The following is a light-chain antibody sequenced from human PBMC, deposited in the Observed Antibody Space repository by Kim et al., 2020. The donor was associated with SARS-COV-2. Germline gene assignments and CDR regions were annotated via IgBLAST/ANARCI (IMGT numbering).Light chain of an antibody. CDR2: GKN. J-gene: IGLJ2*01. CDR3: NSRGSNDNVL. CDR1: SLRSYY. Sequence: VDLGQKVRITCQGDSLRSYYATWYQQKPGQAPIVVIYGKNNRPSGIPDRFSGSSSGDTASLTITGTQAGDEADYYCNSRGSNDNVLFGGGTQLTVL. V-gene: IGLV3-19*01.